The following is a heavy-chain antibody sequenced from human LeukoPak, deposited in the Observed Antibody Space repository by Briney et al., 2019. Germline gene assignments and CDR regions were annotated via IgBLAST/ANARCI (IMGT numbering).Heavy chain of an antibody. CDR1: GFTFSNGW. CDR3: TSSSKYAGFDY. CDR2: IKSKSDGGTT. Sequence: GGSLRLSCADSGFTFSNGWMSWVRQAPGKGLEWVGRIKSKSDGGTTDYAAPVKGRFSISRDDSENMLYLQMNSLKTEDTVVYYCTSSSKYAGFDYWGQGTLVTVSS. J-gene: IGHJ4*02. D-gene: IGHD2-2*01. V-gene: IGHV3-15*01.